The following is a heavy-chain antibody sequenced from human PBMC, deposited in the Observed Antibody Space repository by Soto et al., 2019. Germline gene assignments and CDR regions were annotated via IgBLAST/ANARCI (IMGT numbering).Heavy chain of an antibody. J-gene: IGHJ6*02. V-gene: IGHV4-59*12. CDR2: IYYTGGT. D-gene: IGHD3-3*01. CDR1: GFTIRCYY. CDR3: ARVSTPPRITIFGVVIPRYYYGMDV. Sequence: SDTLSLTYNFSGFTIRCYYLNWIRQPPGKTLEWIGSIYYTGGTNYNPSLKSRVTISVDTSKNQFSLKLSSVTAADTAVYYCARVSTPPRITIFGVVIPRYYYGMDVWGQGTTVNVSS.